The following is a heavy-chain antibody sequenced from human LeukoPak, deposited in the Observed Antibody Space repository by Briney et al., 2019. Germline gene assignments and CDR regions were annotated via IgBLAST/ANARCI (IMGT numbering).Heavy chain of an antibody. CDR1: GASISSSSYY. CDR2: INHSGST. J-gene: IGHJ6*02. D-gene: IGHD3-16*02. Sequence: PSETLSLTCTVSGASISSSSYYWSWIRQPPGKGLEWIGEINHSGSTNYNPSLKSRVTISVDTSKNQFSLKLSSVTAADTAVYYCARGSPTYDYVWGSYRYSYYYGMDVWGQGTTVTVSS. V-gene: IGHV4-39*07. CDR3: ARGSPTYDYVWGSYRYSYYYGMDV.